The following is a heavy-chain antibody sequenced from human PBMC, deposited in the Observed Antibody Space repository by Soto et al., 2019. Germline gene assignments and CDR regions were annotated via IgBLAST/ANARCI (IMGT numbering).Heavy chain of an antibody. CDR3: VRELGLAY. D-gene: IGHD7-27*01. Sequence: PXESLRLSCAASGFTLSNYWMTWVRQAPGKGLEWVANINKDGSQKNYVDSVKGRFTIARDNGQNSLSLQMNSLRVEDTAVYYCVRELGLAYWGQGALVTVS. V-gene: IGHV3-7*03. J-gene: IGHJ4*02. CDR1: GFTLSNYW. CDR2: INKDGSQK.